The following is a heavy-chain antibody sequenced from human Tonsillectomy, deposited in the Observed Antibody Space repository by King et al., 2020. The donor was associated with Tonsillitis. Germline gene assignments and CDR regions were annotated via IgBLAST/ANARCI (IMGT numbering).Heavy chain of an antibody. J-gene: IGHJ5*02. Sequence: QLQESGPGLVKPSETLSLTCTVSGGSISSSSYYWGWIRQPPGKGLEWIGSIYYSGSTYYNPSLKSRVTISVDTSKNQFSLKLSYVTAADTAVYYCARVLRENWFDPWGQGTLVTVSS. CDR2: IYYSGST. D-gene: IGHD1-26*01. V-gene: IGHV4-39*07. CDR3: ARVLRENWFDP. CDR1: GGSISSSSYY.